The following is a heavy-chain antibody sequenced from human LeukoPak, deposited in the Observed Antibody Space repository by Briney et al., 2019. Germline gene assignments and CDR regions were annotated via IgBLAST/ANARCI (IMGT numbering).Heavy chain of an antibody. CDR3: ARATPSTN. Sequence: GGSLRLSCAASGFTFSSYSMNWVRQAPGKGLEWVSVIYSGGSTYYADSVKGRFTISRDNSKNTLFLQMNSLRAEDTAVYYCARATPSTNWGQGTLVTVSS. J-gene: IGHJ4*02. CDR1: GFTFSSYS. CDR2: IYSGGST. V-gene: IGHV3-53*01.